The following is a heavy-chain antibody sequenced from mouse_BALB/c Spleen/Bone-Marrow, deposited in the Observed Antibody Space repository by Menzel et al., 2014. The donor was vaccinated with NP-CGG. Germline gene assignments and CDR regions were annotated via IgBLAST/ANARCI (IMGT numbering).Heavy chain of an antibody. V-gene: IGHV5-6-2*01. Sequence: EVHLVESGGGLVKLGGSLKLSCAASGFTFSSYYMSWVHQTPEKRLELVAAINSNGDNTYYPDTLKGRFTISRDNAKNTLYLQMSSLKSEDTALYYCARRGISTPEGVGAMDYWGQGTSVTVSS. D-gene: IGHD1-1*01. CDR1: GFTFSSYY. J-gene: IGHJ4*01. CDR3: ARRGISTPEGVGAMDY. CDR2: INSNGDNT.